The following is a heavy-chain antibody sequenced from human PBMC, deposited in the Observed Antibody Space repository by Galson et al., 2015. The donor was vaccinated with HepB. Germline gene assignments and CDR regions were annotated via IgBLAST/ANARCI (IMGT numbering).Heavy chain of an antibody. CDR3: TRDGSGWANF. D-gene: IGHD6-19*01. J-gene: IGHJ4*02. Sequence: SLRLSCAASGFTFSTFRMGWVRQAPGKGLEWVANIKPDGGEKYYVDSVKGRFTISRDNAKNSLSLQMNSLRVDDTAIYYCTRDGSGWANFWGQGTLVTVSS. V-gene: IGHV3-7*03. CDR1: GFTFSTFR. CDR2: IKPDGGEK.